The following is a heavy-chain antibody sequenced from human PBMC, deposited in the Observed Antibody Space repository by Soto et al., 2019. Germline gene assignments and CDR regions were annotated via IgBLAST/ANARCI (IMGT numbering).Heavy chain of an antibody. CDR1: GFTFSDYY. CDR2: ISSSSSYT. CDR3: ARGRGVWSGWYGLDY. V-gene: IGHV3-11*06. Sequence: QVQLVESGGGLVKPGGSLRLSCAASGFTFSDYYMSWIRQAPGKGLEWVSYISSSSSYTNYADSVKGRFTISRDNAKSSLYLHMSSLRAEDTAVYYCARGRGVWSGWYGLDYWGQGTLVTVSS. D-gene: IGHD6-19*01. J-gene: IGHJ4*02.